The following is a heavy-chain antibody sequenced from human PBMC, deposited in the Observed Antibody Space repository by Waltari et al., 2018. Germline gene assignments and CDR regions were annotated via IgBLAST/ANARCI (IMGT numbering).Heavy chain of an antibody. Sequence: QVQLVESGGGVVQPGRSLRLSCAASGFTFSSYGMHWVRQAPGQGLEWVAVIWYDGSNKYYADSVKGRFTISRDNSKNTLYLQMNSLRAEDTAVYYCARDASSSGAIYYYYYGMDVWGQGTTVTVSS. CDR3: ARDASSSGAIYYYYYGMDV. CDR2: IWYDGSNK. CDR1: GFTFSSYG. J-gene: IGHJ6*02. D-gene: IGHD6-6*01. V-gene: IGHV3-33*01.